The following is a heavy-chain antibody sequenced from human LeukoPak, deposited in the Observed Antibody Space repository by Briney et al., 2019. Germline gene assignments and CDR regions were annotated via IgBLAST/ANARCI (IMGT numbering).Heavy chain of an antibody. CDR1: GGSISSYY. J-gene: IGHJ4*02. CDR3: ARDLYSSSWLNYFDY. D-gene: IGHD6-13*01. Sequence: SETLSLTCTVSGGSISSYYWSWIRQPPGKVLERIGYIYYSGSTNYNPSLKSRVTISVDTSKNQFSLKLSSVTAADTAVYYCARDLYSSSWLNYFDYWGQGTLVTVSS. V-gene: IGHV4-59*01. CDR2: IYYSGST.